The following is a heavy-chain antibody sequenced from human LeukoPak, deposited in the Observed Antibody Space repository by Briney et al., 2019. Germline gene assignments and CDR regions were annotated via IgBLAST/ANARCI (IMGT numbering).Heavy chain of an antibody. Sequence: GESLKISCKASGYSFTSYWIGWVRQMPGKGLEWMGIIYPDDSDTRYSPSFQGQVTISADKSISTAYLLWSSLKASDTAMYYCARLVDTTMAGNWGQGSLVTVSS. CDR2: IYPDDSDT. CDR3: ARLVDTTMAGN. D-gene: IGHD5-18*01. V-gene: IGHV5-51*01. J-gene: IGHJ4*02. CDR1: GYSFTSYW.